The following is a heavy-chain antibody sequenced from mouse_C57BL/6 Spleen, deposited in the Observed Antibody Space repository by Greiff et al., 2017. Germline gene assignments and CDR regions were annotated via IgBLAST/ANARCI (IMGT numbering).Heavy chain of an antibody. CDR3: ARSPDGGY. CDR1: GFTFTDYY. J-gene: IGHJ2*01. Sequence: DVQLVESGGGLVQPGGSLSLSCAASGFTFTDYYMSWVRQPPGQALEWLGFIRNKANGYTTEYSASVKGRFTISRDNSQSILYLQMNALRAEDSATYYCARSPDGGYWGQGTTLTVSS. V-gene: IGHV7-3*01. CDR2: IRNKANGYTT.